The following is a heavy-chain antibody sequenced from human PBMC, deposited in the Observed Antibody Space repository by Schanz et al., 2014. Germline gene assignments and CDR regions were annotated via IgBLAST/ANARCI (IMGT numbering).Heavy chain of an antibody. J-gene: IGHJ4*02. D-gene: IGHD2-15*01. CDR1: GFTVSSNH. CDR2: MSNDGNIK. Sequence: VQLVESGGGLVKPGGSLRLSCAASGFTVSSNHMSWVRQAPGKGLEWMALMSNDGNIKYYADSMEGRFTISRDNSKNTLYLQKDTLRAEDATVYYCTRDRGYCSGGSCLTFGYWGQGTLVTVSS. CDR3: TRDRGYCSGGSCLTFGY. V-gene: IGHV3-30-3*01.